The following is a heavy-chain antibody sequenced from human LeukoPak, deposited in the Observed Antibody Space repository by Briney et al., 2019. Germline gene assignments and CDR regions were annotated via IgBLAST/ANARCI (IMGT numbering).Heavy chain of an antibody. Sequence: ASVKVSCTASGYTFTSYGISWVRQAPGQGLEWMGWISAYNGNTNYAQKLQGRVTMTTDTSTSTAYMELRSLRSDDTAVYYCARGLLQYYYYYGMDVWGQGTTVTVSS. J-gene: IGHJ6*02. CDR3: ARGLLQYYYYYGMDV. CDR1: GYTFTSYG. D-gene: IGHD2-21*01. CDR2: ISAYNGNT. V-gene: IGHV1-18*01.